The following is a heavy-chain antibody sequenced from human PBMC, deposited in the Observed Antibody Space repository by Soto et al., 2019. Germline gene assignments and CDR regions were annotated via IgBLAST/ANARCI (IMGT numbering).Heavy chain of an antibody. J-gene: IGHJ6*02. D-gene: IGHD3-10*01. CDR2: IYPGDSDT. Sequence: PGESLKISCEASGYIFTSDWIAWVRQMPGKGLEWMGMIYPGDSDTRYSPSFQGQITISADKSINTVYLQWSSLKASDTAIYYCARFGWNFYNTGDVWGQGTTVTVSS. CDR1: GYIFTSDW. CDR3: ARFGWNFYNTGDV. V-gene: IGHV5-51*01.